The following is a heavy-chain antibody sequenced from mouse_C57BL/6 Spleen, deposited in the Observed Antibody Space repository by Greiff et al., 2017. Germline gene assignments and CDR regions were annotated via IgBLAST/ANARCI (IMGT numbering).Heavy chain of an antibody. D-gene: IGHD4-1*01. CDR3: AILTGNYFDY. CDR1: GYAFSSYW. J-gene: IGHJ2*01. V-gene: IGHV1-80*01. CDR2: IYPGDGDT. Sequence: QVQLKESGAELVKPGASVKISCKASGYAFSSYWMNWVKQRPGKGLEWIGKIYPGDGDTNYNGKFKGKATLTADKSSSTAYMQLSSLTSEDSAVYFCAILTGNYFDYWGQGTTLTVSS.